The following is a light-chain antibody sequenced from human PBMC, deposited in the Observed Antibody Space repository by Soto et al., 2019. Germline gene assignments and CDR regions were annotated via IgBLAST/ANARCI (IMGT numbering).Light chain of an antibody. V-gene: IGKV1-33*01. J-gene: IGKJ3*01. CDR2: DAS. Sequence: DIQMTQSPSSLSASVGDRVTITCQASQDITSYLNWYQHKPGKAPNILIYDASILEAGVPPRFSGSGSATDFHFTISSLQTEDVATYYCQYCGYLPIFGPGTTMEFK. CDR3: QYCGYLPI. CDR1: QDITSY.